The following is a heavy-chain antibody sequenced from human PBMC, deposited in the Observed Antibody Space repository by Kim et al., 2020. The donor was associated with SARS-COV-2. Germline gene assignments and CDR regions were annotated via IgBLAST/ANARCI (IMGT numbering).Heavy chain of an antibody. CDR2: IDTNTGNP. V-gene: IGHV7-4-1*02. CDR1: GYTFARYA. D-gene: IGHD3-22*01. CDR3: ARGLLIGRFYYGVDV. J-gene: IGHJ6*02. Sequence: ASVKVSCKASGYTFARYALNWVRQAPGQGLEWMGWIDTNTGNPTYVQDFTGRFVFSLDTSVSTAYLQISSLEAEDSAVYYCARGLLIGRFYYGVDVWGQGTTVTVSS.